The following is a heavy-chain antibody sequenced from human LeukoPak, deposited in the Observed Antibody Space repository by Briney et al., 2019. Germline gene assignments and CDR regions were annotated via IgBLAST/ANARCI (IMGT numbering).Heavy chain of an antibody. D-gene: IGHD2-21*01. CDR3: AKAPVTTCRGAYCYPFDY. Sequence: GGSLRLSCAASGFTLSSYAMSWARQAPGKGLEWVSAISDSGNTYHADSVKGRFTISRDSSKNTLFLQMNRLRPEDAAVYYCAKAPVTTCRGAYCYPFDYWGQGTLVTVSS. V-gene: IGHV3-23*01. CDR2: ISDSGNT. CDR1: GFTLSSYA. J-gene: IGHJ4*02.